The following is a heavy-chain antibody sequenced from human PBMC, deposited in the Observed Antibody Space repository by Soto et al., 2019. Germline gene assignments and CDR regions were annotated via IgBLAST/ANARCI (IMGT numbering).Heavy chain of an antibody. CDR1: GGSITSSSHF. Sequence: PSETLSLTCSASGGSITSSSHFWGWVRQPPGKGLEWIGTIYFTGNTYYTPSLKSRLTMSIDTSKNEFSLKLSSVTAADTAVYYCARVAKMLYDRSLLSRRSSNWFDPWGQGALVTVSS. J-gene: IGHJ5*02. CDR2: IYFTGNT. CDR3: ARVAKMLYDRSLLSRRSSNWFDP. V-gene: IGHV4-39*01. D-gene: IGHD2-8*01.